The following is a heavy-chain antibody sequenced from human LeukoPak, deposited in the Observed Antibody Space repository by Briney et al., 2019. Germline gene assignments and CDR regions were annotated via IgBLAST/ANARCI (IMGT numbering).Heavy chain of an antibody. CDR2: IYSGGST. D-gene: IGHD3-10*01. CDR1: GFTVSSNY. Sequence: GGSLRLSCAASGFTVSSNYMSWVRQAPGKELEWVSVIYSGGSTYYADSVKGRFTISRDNSKNTLYLQMNSLRAEDTAVYYCARDPRGSRAFDIWGQGTMVTVSS. V-gene: IGHV3-53*01. J-gene: IGHJ3*02. CDR3: ARDPRGSRAFDI.